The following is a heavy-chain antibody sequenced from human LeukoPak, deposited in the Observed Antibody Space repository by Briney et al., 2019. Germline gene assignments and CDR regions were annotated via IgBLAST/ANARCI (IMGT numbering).Heavy chain of an antibody. J-gene: IGHJ4*02. D-gene: IGHD5-18*01. CDR2: ISGGGGGT. CDR1: GFTFDDYA. Sequence: PGRSLRLSCAASGFTFDDYAMHWVRQAPGKGLEWVSGISGGGGGTYYADSVKGRFTISRDSSKTTLYLEMNSLRAEDTAIYYCAKVKDTTMVRMYFDSWGQGTLVTVSS. CDR3: AKVKDTTMVRMYFDS. V-gene: IGHV3-23*01.